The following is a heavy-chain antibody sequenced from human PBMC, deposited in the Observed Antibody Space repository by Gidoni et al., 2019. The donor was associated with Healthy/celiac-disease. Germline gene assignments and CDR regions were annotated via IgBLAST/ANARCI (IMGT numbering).Heavy chain of an antibody. CDR2: ISSSSSYI. D-gene: IGHD1-26*01. J-gene: IGHJ4*02. CDR3: ARERDSGSYFFDY. CDR1: GFTFSSYS. V-gene: IGHV3-21*01. Sequence: CAASGFTFSSYSMNWVRQAPGKGLEWVSYISSSSSYIYYADSVKGRFTISRDNAKNSLYLQMNSLRAEDTAVYYCARERDSGSYFFDYWGQGTLVTVSS.